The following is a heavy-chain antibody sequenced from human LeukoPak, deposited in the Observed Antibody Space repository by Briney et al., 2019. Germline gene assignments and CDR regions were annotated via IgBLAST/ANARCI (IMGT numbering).Heavy chain of an antibody. CDR1: GFTFSSYG. D-gene: IGHD1-26*01. CDR2: ISYDGSNK. J-gene: IGHJ4*02. V-gene: IGHV3-30*18. CDR3: AKDFGVWWELGTRMALYYFDY. Sequence: GGSLRLSCAASGFTFSSYGMHWVRQAPGKGLEWVAVISYDGSNKYYADSVKGRFTISRDNSKNTLYLQMNSLRAEDTAVYYCAKDFGVWWELGTRMALYYFDYWGQGTLVTVSS.